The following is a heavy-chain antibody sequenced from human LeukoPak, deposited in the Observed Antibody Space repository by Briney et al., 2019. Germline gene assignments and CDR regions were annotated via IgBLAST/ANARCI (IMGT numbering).Heavy chain of an antibody. Sequence: SETLSLTCTVSGGSISSYYWSWIRQPPGKGLEWIGYIDYSGSTNYNPSLKSRVTISVDTSKNQFSLKLSSVTAADTAVYYCARGRAHGADYWGQGTLVTVSS. D-gene: IGHD3-10*01. CDR1: GGSISSYY. CDR2: IDYSGST. V-gene: IGHV4-59*01. J-gene: IGHJ4*02. CDR3: ARGRAHGADY.